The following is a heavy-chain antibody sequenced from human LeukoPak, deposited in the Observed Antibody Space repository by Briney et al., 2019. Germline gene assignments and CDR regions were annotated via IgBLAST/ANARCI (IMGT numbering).Heavy chain of an antibody. CDR3: ARDSITMVRGVPDYGMDV. D-gene: IGHD3-10*01. J-gene: IGHJ6*02. Sequence: PGGSLRLSCAASGFTFSSYAMSWVRQAPGKGLEWVSAISGSGGSTYYADSVKGRFTISRDNSKNTLYLQMNSLRAEDTAVYYCARDSITMVRGVPDYGMDVWGQGTTVTVSS. CDR1: GFTFSSYA. CDR2: ISGSGGST. V-gene: IGHV3-23*01.